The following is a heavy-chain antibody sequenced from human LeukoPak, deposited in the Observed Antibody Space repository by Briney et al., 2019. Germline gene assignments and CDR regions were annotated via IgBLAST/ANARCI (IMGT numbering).Heavy chain of an antibody. CDR2: ITGSGGTT. Sequence: GASLRLSCAASGFTFSNYAMSWVRQAPGKRLEWLSAITGSGGTTYYAHSVKGRFTSSRDNSKNTLYLQMNTLRAEDTAVYYCAKWGDYDVLTGYYDSDYWGQGTLVTVSS. J-gene: IGHJ4*02. D-gene: IGHD3-9*01. V-gene: IGHV3-23*01. CDR3: AKWGDYDVLTGYYDSDY. CDR1: GFTFSNYA.